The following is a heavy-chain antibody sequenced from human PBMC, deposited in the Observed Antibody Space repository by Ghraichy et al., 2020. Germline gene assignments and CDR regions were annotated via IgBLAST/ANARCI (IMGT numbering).Heavy chain of an antibody. V-gene: IGHV3-23*01. CDR2: ISGSGGST. Sequence: GGSLRLSCAASGFTLSSYAMSWVRQAPGKGLEWVSAISGSGGSTYYADSVKGRFTISRDNSKNTLYLQMNSLRAEDTAVYYCAKVSSFDFWSGYSREVKSYYYYMDVWGKGTTVTVSS. D-gene: IGHD3-3*01. CDR1: GFTLSSYA. CDR3: AKVSSFDFWSGYSREVKSYYYYMDV. J-gene: IGHJ6*03.